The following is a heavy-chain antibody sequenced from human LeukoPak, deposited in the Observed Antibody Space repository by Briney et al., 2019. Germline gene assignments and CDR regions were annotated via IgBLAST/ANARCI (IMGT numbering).Heavy chain of an antibody. CDR3: ARGYYDSSDFEYFHH. CDR1: GYTFTDYY. V-gene: IGHV1-2*02. J-gene: IGHJ1*01. Sequence: ASVKVSCKASGYTFTDYYIHWVRQAPGQGLEWMGWINPNSGATKYAQNFQGRVTMTRDTSISTAFMELSRLTSDDTAVYYCARGYYDSSDFEYFHHWGQGTLVTVSS. CDR2: INPNSGAT. D-gene: IGHD3-22*01.